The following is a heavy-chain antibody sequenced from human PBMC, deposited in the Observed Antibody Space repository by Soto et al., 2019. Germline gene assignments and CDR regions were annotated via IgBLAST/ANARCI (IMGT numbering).Heavy chain of an antibody. CDR1: CGSISSGDYY. V-gene: IGHV4-30-4*01. D-gene: IGHD5-12*01. J-gene: IGHJ4*02. CDR3: ARDLRGYSGYGAVAGTDY. CDR2: IYYSGST. Sequence: SETLSLTCTVSCGSISSGDYYWSWIRQPPGKGLEWIGYIYYSGSTYYNPSLKSRVTISVDTSKNQFSLKLSSVTAADTAVYYCARDLRGYSGYGAVAGTDYWGQGTLVTVSS.